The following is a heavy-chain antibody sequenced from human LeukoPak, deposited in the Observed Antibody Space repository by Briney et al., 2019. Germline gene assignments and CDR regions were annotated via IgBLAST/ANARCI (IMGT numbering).Heavy chain of an antibody. Sequence: ASVKVSCKASGYTFTSYGIRWVRQAPGQGPEWMGWISAYNGSTNYAQKLQDRVTMTTDTSTSTAYMELRSLRSDDTAVYYCARSGYSGYDYYFDYWGQGTLVTVSS. J-gene: IGHJ4*02. D-gene: IGHD5-12*01. CDR3: ARSGYSGYDYYFDY. CDR2: ISAYNGST. V-gene: IGHV1-18*01. CDR1: GYTFTSYG.